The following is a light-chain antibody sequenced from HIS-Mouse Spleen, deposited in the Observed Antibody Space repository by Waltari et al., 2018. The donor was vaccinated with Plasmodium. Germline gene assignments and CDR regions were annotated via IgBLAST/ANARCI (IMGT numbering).Light chain of an antibody. CDR1: SSNIGSNY. CDR3: AAWDDSLSGPV. CDR2: RNN. V-gene: IGLV1-47*01. J-gene: IGLJ3*02. Sequence: QSVLTQPPSASATPGQRVTLSCSGTSSNIGSNYVYWYQQLPGTAPKLLIYRNNQRPSGVPDRFSGSKSGTSASLAISGLRSEDEADYYCAAWDDSLSGPVFGGGTKLTVL.